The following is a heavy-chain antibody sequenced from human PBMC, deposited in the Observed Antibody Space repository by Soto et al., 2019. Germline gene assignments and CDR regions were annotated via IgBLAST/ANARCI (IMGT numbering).Heavy chain of an antibody. CDR2: IIPISDTT. Sequence: QVQLVQSGAEVKKPGSSVKVSCKASGGTFNSYAISWVRQAPGQGLEWKGGIIPISDTTNYAQKFQGRVTITADESTSTAYMELSSLRSEDTAVYYCARSQGSSTSLEIYYYYYYGMDVWGQGTTVTVSS. V-gene: IGHV1-69*01. CDR1: GGTFNSYA. CDR3: ARSQGSSTSLEIYYYYYYGMDV. J-gene: IGHJ6*02. D-gene: IGHD2-2*01.